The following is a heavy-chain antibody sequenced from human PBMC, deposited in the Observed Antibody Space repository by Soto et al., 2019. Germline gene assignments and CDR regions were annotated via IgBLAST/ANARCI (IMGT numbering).Heavy chain of an antibody. V-gene: IGHV4-30-4*01. J-gene: IGHJ3*02. CDR2: IYYSGST. Sequence: SAALSVTCTVSGGSISSGDYYGMWIRQPPGKVLEWIGYIYYSGSTYYNPSLKSRVTISVDTSKDQFSLKLSSVTAADTAVYYCAREVDYYDSSGYYYWGTKGAFDIWGPVTTVTVSS. CDR1: GGSISSGDYY. D-gene: IGHD3-22*01. CDR3: AREVDYYDSSGYYYWGTKGAFDI.